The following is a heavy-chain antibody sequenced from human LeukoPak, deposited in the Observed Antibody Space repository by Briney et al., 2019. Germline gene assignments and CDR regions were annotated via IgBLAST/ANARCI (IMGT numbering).Heavy chain of an antibody. Sequence: GGSLRLSCAASGFTFSNYAMSWVRQAPGKGLEWVSGISDSGGSTNYADSVKGRFTISRDTSKNTLYLQMNSLRAEDTALYYCARDRYYDILTRYSDYWGQGTLVTVSS. CDR3: ARDRYYDILTRYSDY. J-gene: IGHJ4*02. CDR2: ISDSGGST. D-gene: IGHD3-9*01. CDR1: GFTFSNYA. V-gene: IGHV3-23*01.